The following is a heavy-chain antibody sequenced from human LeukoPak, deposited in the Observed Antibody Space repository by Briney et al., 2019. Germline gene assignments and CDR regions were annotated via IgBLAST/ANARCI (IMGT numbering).Heavy chain of an antibody. CDR1: GFIFSSYT. D-gene: IGHD6-13*01. CDR2: INSGSTNP. V-gene: IGHV3-21*01. J-gene: IGHJ4*02. Sequence: PGGSLRLSCEASGFIFSSYTMNWIRQAPGKGLEWVASINSGSTNPYYADSVKGRFTIFRDDAKKSLYLQMTSLRVEDTSVYYCARDFLAAGDYWGQGTLVTVAS. CDR3: ARDFLAAGDY.